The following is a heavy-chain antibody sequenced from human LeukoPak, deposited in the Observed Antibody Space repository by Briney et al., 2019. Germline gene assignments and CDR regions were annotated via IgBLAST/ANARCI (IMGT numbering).Heavy chain of an antibody. J-gene: IGHJ5*02. Sequence: ASVKVSCKASGYTFTSYYMHWVRQAPGQGLEWMGWINPNSGGTNYAQMFQGRVTMTGDMSINTVYMELSRLTSDDTAVYYCARPSFSSSYSRSVKNWFDPWGQGTLVTVSS. CDR3: ARPSFSSSYSRSVKNWFDP. CDR2: INPNSGGT. CDR1: GYTFTSYY. D-gene: IGHD3-22*01. V-gene: IGHV1-2*02.